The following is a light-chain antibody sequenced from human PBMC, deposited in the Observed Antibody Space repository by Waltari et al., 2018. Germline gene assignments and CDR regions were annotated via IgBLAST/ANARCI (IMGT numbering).Light chain of an antibody. CDR3: CSYAGSITV. Sequence: QSALTQPASVSGSPGQSITISCTGTSSDAGSYNLVSWYQQHPGKAPKLMIYEVSKRPSGVSNRFSGSKSGNTASLTISGLQAEDEADYYCCSYAGSITVFGGGTKLTVL. V-gene: IGLV2-23*02. CDR1: SSDAGSYNL. CDR2: EVS. J-gene: IGLJ2*01.